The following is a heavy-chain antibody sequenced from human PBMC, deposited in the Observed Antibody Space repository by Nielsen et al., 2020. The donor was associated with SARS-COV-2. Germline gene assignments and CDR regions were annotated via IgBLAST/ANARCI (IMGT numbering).Heavy chain of an antibody. CDR2: ISSSSSTI. CDR1: GFTFSSYS. J-gene: IGHJ4*02. Sequence: GESLKISCAASGFTFSSYSMNWVRQAPGKGLEWVSYISSSSSTIYYADSVKGRFTISRDNAKNSLYLQMNSLRDEDTAVYYCASIAARTEDYWGQGTLVTVSS. CDR3: ASIAARTEDY. V-gene: IGHV3-48*02. D-gene: IGHD6-6*01.